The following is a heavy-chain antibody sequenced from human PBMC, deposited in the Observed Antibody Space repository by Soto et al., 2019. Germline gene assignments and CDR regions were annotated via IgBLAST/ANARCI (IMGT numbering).Heavy chain of an antibody. CDR1: GYNYNLHW. CDR3: ARHLRSYDFFQYYYGIDV. V-gene: IGHV5-51*01. Sequence: LGESLKISCRGSGYNYNLHWISWVRQKPGRGLEWMGIIYPGDSDTRYNPSFQGQVTISVDKSINTAYLQWDSLEASDTATYYCARHLRSYDFFQYYYGIDVWRQGSTVTVSS. J-gene: IGHJ6*02. CDR2: IYPGDSDT. D-gene: IGHD3-16*01.